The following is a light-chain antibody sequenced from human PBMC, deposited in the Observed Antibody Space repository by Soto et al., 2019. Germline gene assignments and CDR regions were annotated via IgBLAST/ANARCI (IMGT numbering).Light chain of an antibody. CDR2: EVT. V-gene: IGLV2-14*01. CDR1: SSDVGAYNY. J-gene: IGLJ2*01. Sequence: QSALTQPASVSGSPGQSITISCTGTSSDVGAYNYVSWYQQHPGKAPKLLIYEVTNRPVGVSNRFSCSKSGNTASLTIAGIQTEDEADYYCSSYTTSSSRIFGGGTKLTVL. CDR3: SSYTTSSSRI.